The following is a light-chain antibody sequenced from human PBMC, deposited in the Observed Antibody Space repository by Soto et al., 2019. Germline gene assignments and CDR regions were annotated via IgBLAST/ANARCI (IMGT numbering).Light chain of an antibody. V-gene: IGLV1-47*01. CDR1: SSNIGSNY. CDR3: AAWDDSLSGYV. Sequence: QSVLTQPPSASGTPGQRVTISCSESSSNIGSNYVYWYQQLPGTAPKLLIYRNNQRPSGVPDRFSGSKSGTSASLAISGLRSEDEADYYCAAWDDSLSGYVFGNGTKVTVL. J-gene: IGLJ1*01. CDR2: RNN.